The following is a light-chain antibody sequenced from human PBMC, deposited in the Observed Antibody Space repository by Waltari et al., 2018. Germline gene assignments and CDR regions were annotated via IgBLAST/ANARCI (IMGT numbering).Light chain of an antibody. J-gene: IGLJ3*02. CDR2: DVT. CDR1: YRDVGTDNL. Sequence: QSALTQPASVSGSLGQSFTISCTGTYRDVGTDNLLSWYQQHPGKAPKLLIFDVTARPSGVSNRFSGSKSGNTASLTISGLQAEDEADYYCCSYAGNFIWVFGGGTKLTVL. V-gene: IGLV2-23*02. CDR3: CSYAGNFIWV.